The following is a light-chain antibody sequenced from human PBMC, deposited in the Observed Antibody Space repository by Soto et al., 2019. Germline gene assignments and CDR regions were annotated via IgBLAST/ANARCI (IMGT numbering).Light chain of an antibody. CDR1: QSVSSN. J-gene: IGKJ4*01. CDR3: HQYNTWPLT. V-gene: IGKV3-15*01. Sequence: EIVMTQSPATLSVSPGERATLSCRASQSVSSNLAWYQQKPGQAPRLLIYGASTRATVIPARFSGSGSGTEFALAISSLQFEDFAVYYCHQYNTWPLTFGGGTKVDIK. CDR2: GAS.